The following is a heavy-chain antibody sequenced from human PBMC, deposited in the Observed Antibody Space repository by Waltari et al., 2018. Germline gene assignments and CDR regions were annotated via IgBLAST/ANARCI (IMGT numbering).Heavy chain of an antibody. V-gene: IGHV1-2*06. CDR1: GYTFTGYY. D-gene: IGHD1-26*01. Sequence: QVQLVQSGAEVKKPGASVKVSCKASGYTFTGYYMHWVRQAPGQGLEWMGRINPNSGGTNYAQKFQGRVTMTRDTSISTAYMELSRLRSDDTAVYYCARDLPKNIVGATWANAFDIWGQGTMVTVSS. CDR2: INPNSGGT. J-gene: IGHJ3*02. CDR3: ARDLPKNIVGATWANAFDI.